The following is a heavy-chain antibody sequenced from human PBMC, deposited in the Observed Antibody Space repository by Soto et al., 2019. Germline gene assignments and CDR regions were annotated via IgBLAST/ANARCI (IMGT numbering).Heavy chain of an antibody. CDR1: GFTFSRYA. D-gene: IGHD3-9*01. CDR3: AKDTQPTGTYFLY. V-gene: IGHV3-23*01. J-gene: IGHJ4*02. Sequence: LRLSFAASGFTFSRYAMSWVRQAPGKGLEWVSAISGSDGSTYYADSVKGRFTISRDSSKNTLCLQMNSLRGDDTAVYYCAKDTQPTGTYFLYLGQGTLVIVS. CDR2: ISGSDGST.